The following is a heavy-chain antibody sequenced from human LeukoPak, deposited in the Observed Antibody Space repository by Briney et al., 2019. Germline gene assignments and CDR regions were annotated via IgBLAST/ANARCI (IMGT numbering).Heavy chain of an antibody. V-gene: IGHV3-53*01. Sequence: GGSLRLSCAASGFTFSSYSMNWVRQAPGEGLEWVSVIYSGGSTYYADSVKGRFTISRDNSKNTLYLQMNSLRAEDTAVYYCARDDSSGYPTWGQGTMVTVSS. J-gene: IGHJ3*01. CDR3: ARDDSSGYPT. CDR2: IYSGGST. D-gene: IGHD3-22*01. CDR1: GFTFSSYS.